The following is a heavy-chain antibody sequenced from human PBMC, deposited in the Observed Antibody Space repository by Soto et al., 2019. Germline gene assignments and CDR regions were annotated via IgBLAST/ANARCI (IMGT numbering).Heavy chain of an antibody. CDR1: GFTFSSYE. D-gene: IGHD3-22*01. J-gene: IGHJ4*02. Sequence: PGGSLRLSCAASGFTFSSYEMNWVRQAPGKGLEWVSYISSSGSTIYYADSAKGRFTISRDNAKNSLYLQMNSLRAEDTAVYYCARDLLKVNYYDSSGPTDYWGQGTLVTVSS. CDR3: ARDLLKVNYYDSSGPTDY. CDR2: ISSSGSTI. V-gene: IGHV3-48*03.